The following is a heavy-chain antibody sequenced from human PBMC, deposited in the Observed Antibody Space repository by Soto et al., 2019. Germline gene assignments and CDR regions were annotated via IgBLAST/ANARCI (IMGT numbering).Heavy chain of an antibody. V-gene: IGHV3-66*01. J-gene: IGHJ4*02. CDR2: IYSGGTT. CDR1: RFAVSDNY. CDR3: ATRTITLPH. D-gene: IGHD5-12*01. Sequence: EVHLVESGGGLVQPGGSLRLSCAASRFAVSDNYMSWVRQAPGKGLEFVSPIYSGGTTSYADSVKGRFTISRDNSKNTLYLQMNNLRAEDTAVYYCATRTITLPHWGQGTLVTVSS.